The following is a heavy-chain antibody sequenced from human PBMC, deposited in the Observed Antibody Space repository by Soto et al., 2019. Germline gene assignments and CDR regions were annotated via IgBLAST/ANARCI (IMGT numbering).Heavy chain of an antibody. CDR1: GGSISSGDYY. J-gene: IGHJ4*02. V-gene: IGHV4-30-4*01. CDR3: ARTTYSSSWYKFFDY. CDR2: IYYSGST. D-gene: IGHD6-13*01. Sequence: PSETLSLTCAVSGGSISSGDYYWSWIRQPPGKGLEWIGYIYYSGSTYYNPSLKSRVTISVDTSKNQFSLKLSSVTAADTAVYYCARTTYSSSWYKFFDYWGQGTLVTVSS.